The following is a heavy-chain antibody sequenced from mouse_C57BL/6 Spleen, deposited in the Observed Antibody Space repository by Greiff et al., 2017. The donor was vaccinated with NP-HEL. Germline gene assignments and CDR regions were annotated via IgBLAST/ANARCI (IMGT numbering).Heavy chain of an antibody. CDR1: GYTFTSYT. CDR3: ARMVSTTVVAYYFDY. Sequence: VQLQQSGAELARPGASVKMSCKASGYTFTSYTMHWVKQRPGQGLEWIGYINPSSGYTKYNQKFKDKATLTADKSSSTAYMQQSSLTSEDSAVYYCARMVSTTVVAYYFDYWGQGTTLTVSS. CDR2: INPSSGYT. V-gene: IGHV1-4*01. D-gene: IGHD1-1*01. J-gene: IGHJ2*01.